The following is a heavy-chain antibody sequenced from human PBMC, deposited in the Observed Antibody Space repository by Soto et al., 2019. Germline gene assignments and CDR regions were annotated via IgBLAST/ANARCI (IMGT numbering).Heavy chain of an antibody. J-gene: IGHJ4*02. CDR1: GYTFTSYD. CDR3: ARGRRTTWSYYFDY. V-gene: IGHV1-8*01. CDR2: MNPNSGNT. D-gene: IGHD4-17*01. Sequence: ASVKVSCKASGYTFTSYDINWVRQATGQGLEWMGWMNPNSGNTGYAQKFQGRVTMTRNTSISKAYMELSSLRSEDTAVYYCARGRRTTWSYYFDYWGQGTLVTVSS.